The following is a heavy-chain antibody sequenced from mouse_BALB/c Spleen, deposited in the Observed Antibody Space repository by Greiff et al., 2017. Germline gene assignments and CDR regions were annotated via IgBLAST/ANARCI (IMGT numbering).Heavy chain of an antibody. Sequence: EVMLVESGGGLVQPGGSRKLSCAASGFTFSSFGMHWVRQAPEKGLEWVAYISSGSSTIYYADTVKGRFTISRDNPKNTLFLQMTSLRSEDTAMYYCARSYYGNLDYWGQGTTLTVAS. D-gene: IGHD2-10*01. CDR2: ISSGSSTI. J-gene: IGHJ2*01. CDR3: ARSYYGNLDY. CDR1: GFTFSSFG. V-gene: IGHV5-17*02.